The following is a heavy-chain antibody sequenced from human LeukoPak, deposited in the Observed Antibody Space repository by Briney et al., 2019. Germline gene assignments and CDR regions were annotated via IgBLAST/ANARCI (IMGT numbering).Heavy chain of an antibody. V-gene: IGHV1-46*01. CDR1: GYTSTRYY. J-gene: IGHJ4*02. Sequence: GASVKVSCKASGYTSTRYYIHWVRLAPGQGLEWMGIINPSGGSTSYAQKFQGRVTMTRDTSTSTVYMELSSLRSEDTAVYYCTRGPYCSSTSCYDVVLEYWGQGTLVTVSS. CDR3: TRGPYCSSTSCYDVVLEY. D-gene: IGHD2-2*01. CDR2: INPSGGST.